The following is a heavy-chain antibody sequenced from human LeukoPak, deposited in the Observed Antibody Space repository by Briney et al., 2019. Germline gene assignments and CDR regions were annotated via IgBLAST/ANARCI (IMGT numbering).Heavy chain of an antibody. CDR2: MNPNSGNT. Sequence: GASVKVSCKASAYTFTSYDINWVRQATGQGLEWMGWMNPNSGNTGYAQRFQGRDTMTRDNSISTAYMELSNLTSEDTAVYFCARVSGFERKDSFSYWGQGTLVTVSS. J-gene: IGHJ4*02. V-gene: IGHV1-8*01. D-gene: IGHD5-12*01. CDR3: ARVSGFERKDSFSY. CDR1: AYTFTSYD.